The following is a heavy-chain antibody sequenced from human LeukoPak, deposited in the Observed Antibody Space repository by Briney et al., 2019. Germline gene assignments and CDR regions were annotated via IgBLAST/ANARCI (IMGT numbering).Heavy chain of an antibody. V-gene: IGHV3-23*01. Sequence: GGSLRLSCAASGFTFSSYAMSWVRQAPGKGLEWVSANRGSGGSTYYADSVKGRFTISRDNSKNTLYLQMNSLRAEDTAVYYCAKDHGDWLLSLGFFSYWGQGTLVTVSS. CDR2: NRGSGGST. D-gene: IGHD3-9*01. J-gene: IGHJ4*02. CDR3: AKDHGDWLLSLGFFSY. CDR1: GFTFSSYA.